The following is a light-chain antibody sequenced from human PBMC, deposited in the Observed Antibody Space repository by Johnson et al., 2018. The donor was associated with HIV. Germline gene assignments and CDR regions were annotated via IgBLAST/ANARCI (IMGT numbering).Light chain of an antibody. Sequence: QSVLTQPPSVSAAPGQKVTISCSGSSSNIGNNYVSWYQQLPGTAPKLLIYDNNKRPSGIPDRFSASKSGTTATLGITGLQTGDEADYYCVEWDGRLSVYVFGTGTKFTVL. CDR3: VEWDGRLSVYV. J-gene: IGLJ1*01. CDR1: SSNIGNNY. V-gene: IGLV1-51*01. CDR2: DNN.